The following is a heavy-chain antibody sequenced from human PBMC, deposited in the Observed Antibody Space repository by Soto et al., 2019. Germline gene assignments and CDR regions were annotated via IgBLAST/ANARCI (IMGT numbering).Heavy chain of an antibody. V-gene: IGHV4-34*01. CDR2: INHSGST. Sequence: SETLSFTCAVYGGSFSGYYWSWIRQPPGKGLEWIGEINHSGSTNYNPSLKSRVTISVDTSKNQFSLKLSSVTAADTAVYYCARGKNNGMDVWGQGTTDTVSS. J-gene: IGHJ6*02. CDR1: GGSFSGYY. CDR3: ARGKNNGMDV.